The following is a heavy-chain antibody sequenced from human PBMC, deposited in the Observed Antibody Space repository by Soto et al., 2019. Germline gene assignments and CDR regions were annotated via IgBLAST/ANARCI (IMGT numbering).Heavy chain of an antibody. J-gene: IGHJ4*02. CDR2: ISGYNNNK. CDR3: ARVGAIAPAEGDY. V-gene: IGHV1-18*01. D-gene: IGHD2-2*02. Sequence: QIQLVQSGTEVREPGASVKVSCQASGYTFTSYGIIWVRQAPGQGLELMGWISGYNNNKNYAQKYQARVTMTTDTSTRTAYRDLRSLRSDDTAVYYCARVGAIAPAEGDYWGQGTLVTFSS. CDR1: GYTFTSYG.